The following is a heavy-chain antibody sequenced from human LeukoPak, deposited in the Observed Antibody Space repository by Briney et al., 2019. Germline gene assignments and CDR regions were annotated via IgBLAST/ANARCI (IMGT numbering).Heavy chain of an antibody. D-gene: IGHD2-21*01. CDR3: ARGGIPDY. CDR1: GGSISRGSYH. Sequence: SETLSLTCTVSGGSISRGSYHWSWIRQPAGKGLEWIGRFYTSGTPIYNPSLKSRVTILVDTSRNQFSLKLTSVTAADTAVYYCARGGIPDYWGQGILVTVSS. J-gene: IGHJ4*02. V-gene: IGHV4-61*02. CDR2: FYTSGTP.